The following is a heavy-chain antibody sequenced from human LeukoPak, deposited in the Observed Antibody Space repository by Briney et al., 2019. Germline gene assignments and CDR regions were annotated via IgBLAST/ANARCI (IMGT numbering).Heavy chain of an antibody. Sequence: GGSLRLSCAASGFTFSSYGMHWVRQAPGKGLEWVAVISYDGSNKYYADSVKGRFTISRDNSKNTLYLQMNSLRAEDTAVYYCAKEGGYYDILSNPYYFDYWGQGTLVTVSS. CDR1: GFTFSSYG. CDR2: ISYDGSNK. D-gene: IGHD3-9*01. J-gene: IGHJ4*02. CDR3: AKEGGYYDILSNPYYFDY. V-gene: IGHV3-30*18.